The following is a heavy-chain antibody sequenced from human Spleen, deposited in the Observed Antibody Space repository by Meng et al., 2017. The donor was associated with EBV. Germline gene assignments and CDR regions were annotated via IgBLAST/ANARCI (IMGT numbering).Heavy chain of an antibody. CDR2: ITPDGGRT. J-gene: IGHJ4*02. CDR1: GFTVSSNY. CDR3: SRDLMGPDDW. V-gene: IGHV3-74*01. D-gene: IGHD1-26*01. Sequence: EVQLLESGGGLVQPGGSLRLSCAASGFTVSSNYMSWVRQAPGKGLQWVSRITPDGGRTDYADSVQGRFTISRDNAAKTLYLQMKSLRPEDTAVYYCSRDLMGPDDWWGQGTLVTVSS.